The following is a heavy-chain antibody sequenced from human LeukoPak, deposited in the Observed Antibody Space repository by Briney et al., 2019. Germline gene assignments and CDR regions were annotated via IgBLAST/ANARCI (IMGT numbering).Heavy chain of an antibody. CDR3: ARVTPPGFGELSD. V-gene: IGHV4-39*07. CDR2: IYYSGSSS. CDR1: GGSISSSSYY. Sequence: SETLSLTCTVSGGSISSSSYYWGWIRQPPGKGLEWIGSIYYSGSSSYYNPSLKSRVTISVDTSKNQFSLKLSSVTAADTAVYYCARVTPPGFGELSDWGQGTLVTVSS. D-gene: IGHD3-10*01. J-gene: IGHJ4*02.